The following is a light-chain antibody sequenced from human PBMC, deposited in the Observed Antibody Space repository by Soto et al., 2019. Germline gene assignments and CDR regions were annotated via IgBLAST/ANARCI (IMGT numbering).Light chain of an antibody. CDR2: EVS. J-gene: IGKJ5*01. Sequence: AMTQTPLSRAVAPGQPASISCKFSQILLNITGETFLFWYLQKPGQSPQLLIYEVSTRVSGVPDRFSGSGSGTDFTLEISRVETDDVGIYYCMQSTQLPPTFGQGTRLEIK. CDR1: QILLNITGETF. CDR3: MQSTQLPPT. V-gene: IGKV2D-29*02.